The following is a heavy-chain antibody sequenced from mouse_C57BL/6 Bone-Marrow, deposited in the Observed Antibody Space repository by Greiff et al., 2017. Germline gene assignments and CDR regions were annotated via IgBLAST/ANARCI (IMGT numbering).Heavy chain of an antibody. CDR2: INPNNGGT. V-gene: IGHV1-26*01. D-gene: IGHD2-1*01. J-gene: IGHJ2*01. Sequence: EVQLQQSGPELVKPGASVKISCKASGYTFTDYYMHWVKQSHGKSLEWIGDINPNNGGTSYNQKFKGKATLTVDKSSSTAYMELRSLTSEDSAVYYCARSKVRVFYFDYWGQGTTLTVSS. CDR3: ARSKVRVFYFDY. CDR1: GYTFTDYY.